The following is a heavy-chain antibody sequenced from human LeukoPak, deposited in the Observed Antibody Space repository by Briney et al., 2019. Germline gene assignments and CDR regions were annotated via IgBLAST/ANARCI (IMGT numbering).Heavy chain of an antibody. J-gene: IGHJ4*02. CDR3: ARGDYYGSGTPGH. CDR1: GFTFSSYS. CDR2: ISSSSSYI. Sequence: PGGSLRLSCAASGFTFSSYSMNWVRQAPGKGLEWVSSISSSSSYIYYADSVKGRFTISRDNAKNSLYLQINSLRAEDTAVYYCARGDYYGSGTPGHWGQGTLVTVSS. D-gene: IGHD3-10*01. V-gene: IGHV3-21*01.